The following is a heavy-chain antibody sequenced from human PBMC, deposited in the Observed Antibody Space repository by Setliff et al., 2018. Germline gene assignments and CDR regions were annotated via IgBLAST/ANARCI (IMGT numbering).Heavy chain of an antibody. D-gene: IGHD3-22*01. Sequence: SETLSLTCAVSGFSISSGYYWGWIRQPPGKGLEWIVNIHHSGKASYNPSLKSRVTMSVDTSKNHVSLKLSSVTAADTAVYYCARAHTWSLPNDNSGYPGWFDPWGQGTLVTVSS. J-gene: IGHJ5*02. CDR1: GFSISSGYY. CDR3: ARAHTWSLPNDNSGYPGWFDP. CDR2: IHHSGKA. V-gene: IGHV4-38-2*01.